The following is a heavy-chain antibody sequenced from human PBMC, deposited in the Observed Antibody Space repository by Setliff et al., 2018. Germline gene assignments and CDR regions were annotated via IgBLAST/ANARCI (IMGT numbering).Heavy chain of an antibody. CDR3: ARRRGVVVSSWFDP. CDR1: GGSISSSNW. J-gene: IGHJ5*02. D-gene: IGHD2-2*01. V-gene: IGHV4-4*02. Sequence: SETLSLTCAVSGGSISSSNWWSWVRQPPGKGLEWIGEIYHSGSTNYNPSLKSRVTISVDKSKNQFSLKLSSVTAADTAVYYCARRRGVVVSSWFDPWGQGTLVTVSS. CDR2: IYHSGST.